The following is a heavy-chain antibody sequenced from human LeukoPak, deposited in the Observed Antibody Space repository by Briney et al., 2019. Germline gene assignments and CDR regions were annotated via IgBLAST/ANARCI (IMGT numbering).Heavy chain of an antibody. CDR2: IYYTGAT. CDR3: AKYGGSGWVIDY. Sequence: SETLSLTCTVSGGSISNYYWTWIRQPPGKGPEWIGYIYYTGATSYNPSLKSRVTISVDTSKNQFSLKLTSVTAADTAVYYCAKYGGSGWVIDYWGQGTLVTVSS. D-gene: IGHD6-19*01. CDR1: GGSISNYY. J-gene: IGHJ4*02. V-gene: IGHV4-59*08.